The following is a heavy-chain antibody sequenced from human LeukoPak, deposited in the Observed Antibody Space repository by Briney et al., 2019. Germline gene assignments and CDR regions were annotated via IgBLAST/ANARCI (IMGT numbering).Heavy chain of an antibody. CDR2: IKNDGSRT. Sequence: GGSLRLSCVASGFTLSSNWMHWVRHAPGKGLEWVSRIKNDGSRTTYADSVKGRFTTSRDNARNTLYLQMSSLRAEDTAVYYCVRSDWFDPWGQGTLVTVSS. CDR1: GFTLSSNW. CDR3: VRSDWFDP. J-gene: IGHJ5*02. V-gene: IGHV3-74*03.